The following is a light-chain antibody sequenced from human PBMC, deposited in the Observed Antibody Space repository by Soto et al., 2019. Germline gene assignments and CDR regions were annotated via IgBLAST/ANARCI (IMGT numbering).Light chain of an antibody. V-gene: IGLV2-14*01. CDR1: NNDVGRYSY. J-gene: IGLJ1*01. CDR2: EVR. CDR3: ASYTTDTTRL. Sequence: QSVLTQPASVSGTPGQSVTITCTGSNNDVGRYSYVSWYQQYPGKTPKLIIYEVRLRPPGISDRFSGSKSGITASLTISGLQPEDEADYYCASYTTDTTRLFGTGTKVTVL.